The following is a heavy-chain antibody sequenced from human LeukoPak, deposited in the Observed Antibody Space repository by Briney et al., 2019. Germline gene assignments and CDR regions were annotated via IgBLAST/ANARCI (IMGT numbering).Heavy chain of an antibody. CDR3: ARGRDGSQSPIDD. CDR2: ISSSSSYI. V-gene: IGHV3-21*01. J-gene: IGHJ4*02. D-gene: IGHD5-24*01. Sequence: GGSLRLSCATSGFTFSSSNMNWVRQAPGKGLEWVSSISSSSSYIYYADSVRGRFTISRDNAKNSLYLQMNSLRAEDTAVYYCARGRDGSQSPIDDWGQGTLVTVSS. CDR1: GFTFSSSN.